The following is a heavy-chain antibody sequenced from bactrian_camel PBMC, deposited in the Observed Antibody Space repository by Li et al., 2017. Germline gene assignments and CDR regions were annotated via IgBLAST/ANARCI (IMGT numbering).Heavy chain of an antibody. CDR3: AARTDSDCGIWHLATAGYFRY. D-gene: IGHD2*01. Sequence: HVQLVESGGGSVQAGGSLRLSCVASEYRGCTGWLRQAPGKEREGVATIDVDGSTTYADSVKGRFTISQDNAKSTIYLQIDSLKPDDTAMYYCAARTDSDCGIWHLATAGYFRYWGQGTQVTVS. J-gene: IGHJ4*01. CDR1: EYRGC. CDR2: IDVDGST. V-gene: IGHV3S53*01.